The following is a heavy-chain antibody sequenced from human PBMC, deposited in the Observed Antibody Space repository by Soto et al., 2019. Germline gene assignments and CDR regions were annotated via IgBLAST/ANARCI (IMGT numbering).Heavy chain of an antibody. Sequence: EVKLVESGGGLVQPGGSLRLSCAASGFTFSNYWMYWVRQAPGQGLVWVSRINSDGSVSRYADSVKGRLTISRDNVKNTLYLQMYSLRVEDTAVYYCARGDCVGGSCYSLAGSCYYYMDVWGKGNTVTVFS. J-gene: IGHJ6*03. CDR1: GFTFSNYW. D-gene: IGHD2-15*01. V-gene: IGHV3-74*01. CDR2: INSDGSVS. CDR3: ARGDCVGGSCYSLAGSCYYYMDV.